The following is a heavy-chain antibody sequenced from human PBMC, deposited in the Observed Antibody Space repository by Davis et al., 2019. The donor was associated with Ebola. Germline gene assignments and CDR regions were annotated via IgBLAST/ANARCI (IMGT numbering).Heavy chain of an antibody. CDR2: ISSSSSYI. CDR3: ARVKASSSSWPLYYFDY. D-gene: IGHD6-13*01. V-gene: IGHV3-21*01. Sequence: GESLKISCAASGFTFSSYSMNWVRQAPGKGLEWVSSISSSSSYIYYADSVKGRFTIPRDNAKNSLYLQMNSLRAEDTAVYYCARVKASSSSWPLYYFDYWGQGTLVTVSS. CDR1: GFTFSSYS. J-gene: IGHJ4*02.